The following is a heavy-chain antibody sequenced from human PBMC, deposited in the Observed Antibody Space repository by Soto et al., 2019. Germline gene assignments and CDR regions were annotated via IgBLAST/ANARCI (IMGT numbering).Heavy chain of an antibody. Sequence: GASVKVSCKASGGTFSSYTISWVRQAPGQGLEWMGRIIPILGIANYAQKFQGRVTITADKSTSTAYMELSSLRSEDTAVYYCARDVRYCSSTSCPSTWFDPWGQGTLVTGSS. D-gene: IGHD2-2*01. V-gene: IGHV1-69*04. CDR1: GGTFSSYT. CDR3: ARDVRYCSSTSCPSTWFDP. CDR2: IIPILGIA. J-gene: IGHJ5*02.